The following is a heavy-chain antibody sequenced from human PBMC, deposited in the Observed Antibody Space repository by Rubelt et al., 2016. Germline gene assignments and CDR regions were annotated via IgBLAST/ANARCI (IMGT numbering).Heavy chain of an antibody. D-gene: IGHD3-16*01. CDR3: ARRRTGGGWFDP. CDR1: GGSISSSSYY. V-gene: IGHV4-39*07. J-gene: IGHJ5*02. Sequence: QLQLQESGPGLVKPSETLSLTCTVSGGSISSSSYYWGWIRQPPGKGLEWIGSIYYSGSTYYNPSLKGRVPIAVETSKNQFSLKLSSVTAADTAVYYCARRRTGGGWFDPWGKGTLVTVYS. CDR2: IYYSGST.